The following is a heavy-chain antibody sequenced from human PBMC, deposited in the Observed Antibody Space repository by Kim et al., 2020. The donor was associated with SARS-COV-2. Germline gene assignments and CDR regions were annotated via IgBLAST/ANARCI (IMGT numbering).Heavy chain of an antibody. CDR1: GFNFSNYN. J-gene: IGHJ4*02. V-gene: IGHV3-48*02. CDR3: ARSKDSNYPYYFDY. CDR2: ISSSSSTI. D-gene: IGHD4-4*01. Sequence: GGYLRLSCAASGFNFSNYNMNWVRQAPGKGLEWVSDISSSSSTIYYADSVKGRFTISRDNAKNSLYLQMNSLRDEDTAVYYCARSKDSNYPYYFDYWGQGTLVTVSS.